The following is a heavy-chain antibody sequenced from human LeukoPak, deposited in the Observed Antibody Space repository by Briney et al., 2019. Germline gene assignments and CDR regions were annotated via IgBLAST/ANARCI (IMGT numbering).Heavy chain of an antibody. V-gene: IGHV4-34*01. J-gene: IGHJ4*02. CDR2: INHSGST. Sequence: SETLSLTCAVYGGSFSGYYWSWIRQPPGKGLEWIGEINHSGSTNYNPSLKSRVTISVDTSKNQFSLKLSSVTAADTAVYYCARRYDYVWGSYSYSFDYWGEGTLVTVSS. CDR1: GGSFSGYY. D-gene: IGHD3-16*02. CDR3: ARRYDYVWGSYSYSFDY.